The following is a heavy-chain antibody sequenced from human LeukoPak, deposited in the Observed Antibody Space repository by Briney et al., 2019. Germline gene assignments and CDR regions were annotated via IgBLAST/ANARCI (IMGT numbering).Heavy chain of an antibody. CDR1: AYTLTDNN. CDR3: ARTPSFGSVAFDI. CDR2: TNTNSGGR. V-gene: IGHV1-2*02. D-gene: IGHD3-10*01. J-gene: IGHJ3*02. Sequence: ASVTLCFTASAYTLTDNNIHWVRHPPGQGQELMGWTNTNSGGRNYSQKFQGRITMTKDTSINTAYVEVSGLRSDDAVVYYCARTPSFGSVAFDIWGQGKMVTVSS.